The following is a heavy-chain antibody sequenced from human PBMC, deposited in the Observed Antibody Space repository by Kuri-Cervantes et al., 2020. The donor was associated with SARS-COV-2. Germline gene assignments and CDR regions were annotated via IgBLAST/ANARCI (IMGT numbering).Heavy chain of an antibody. D-gene: IGHD2-8*01. V-gene: IGHV3-21*01. Sequence: GGSLRLSCAASGFTFSSYSMNWVRQAPGKGLEWVSSISSSSSYIYYADSVEGRFTISRDNAKNSLYLQMNSLRAEDTAVYYCARDFPAYCTNGVCYSEYFQHWGQGTLVTVSS. CDR1: GFTFSSYS. J-gene: IGHJ1*01. CDR3: ARDFPAYCTNGVCYSEYFQH. CDR2: ISSSSSYI.